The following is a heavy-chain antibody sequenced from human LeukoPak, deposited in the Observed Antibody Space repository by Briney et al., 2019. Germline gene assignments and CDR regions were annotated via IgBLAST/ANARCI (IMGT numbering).Heavy chain of an antibody. CDR1: GFTFNNYN. V-gene: IGHV3-48*02. CDR2: ISRSGSTI. J-gene: IGHJ6*02. D-gene: IGHD5-18*01. Sequence: GGSLRLSCAASGFTFNNYNMNWVRQAPGKGLECVSYISRSGSTIYYADSVKGRFTISRDNAKNSLYLQMNSLRDEDTAVYYCARDGLTQLRLGMDIWGQGTTVTVSS. CDR3: ARDGLTQLRLGMDI.